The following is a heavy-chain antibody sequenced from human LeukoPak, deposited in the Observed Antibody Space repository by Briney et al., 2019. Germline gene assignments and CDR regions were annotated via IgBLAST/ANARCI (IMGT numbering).Heavy chain of an antibody. Sequence: QPGGSLRLSCAASGFTFSSYEMNWVRQAPGKGLEWVSYISSSGSTIYYADSVKGRFTISRDNAKNSLYLQMNSLRAEDTAVYYCASDLQWTLWYWGQGTLVTVSS. CDR3: ASDLQWTLWY. D-gene: IGHD4-11*01. V-gene: IGHV3-48*03. CDR1: GFTFSSYE. CDR2: ISSSGSTI. J-gene: IGHJ4*02.